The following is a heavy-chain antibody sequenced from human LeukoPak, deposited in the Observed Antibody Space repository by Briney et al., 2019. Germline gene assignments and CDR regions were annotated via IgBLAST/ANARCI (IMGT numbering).Heavy chain of an antibody. CDR3: ARGPGLLCSGGGCYRGGSFDY. J-gene: IGHJ4*02. Sequence: SVKVSCKASGGTFSSYAINWVRQAPGQGLKWMGGIIPIFGTANYAQKFQGRVTITADEYTSTAYMELSSLRSEDTAVYYCARGPGLLCSGGGCYRGGSFDYWGQGTLVTVSS. CDR1: GGTFSSYA. D-gene: IGHD2-15*01. CDR2: IIPIFGTA. V-gene: IGHV1-69*13.